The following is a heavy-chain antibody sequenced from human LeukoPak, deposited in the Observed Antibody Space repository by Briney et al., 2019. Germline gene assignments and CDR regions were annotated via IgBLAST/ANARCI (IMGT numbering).Heavy chain of an antibody. J-gene: IGHJ4*02. V-gene: IGHV3-23*01. CDR2: ISGSGGSA. Sequence: GGSLRLSCAASEFTFSSYAMSWVRQAPGKGLEWVAAISGSGGSAYYADSVKGRFTISRDNSKNTLYLQMKSLRAEDTAVYYCATSRQWLVRYFDYWGQGTLATVSS. CDR1: EFTFSSYA. D-gene: IGHD6-19*01. CDR3: ATSRQWLVRYFDY.